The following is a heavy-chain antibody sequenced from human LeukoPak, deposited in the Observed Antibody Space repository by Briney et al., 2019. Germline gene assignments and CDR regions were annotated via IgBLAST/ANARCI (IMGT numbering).Heavy chain of an antibody. V-gene: IGHV4-39*07. CDR3: ARDRAREDYSKSNWFDP. D-gene: IGHD4-11*01. Sequence: SETLSLNCTVSGGSISSSSYYWGWIRQPPGKGLEWIGSIYYSGSTYYNPSLKSRVTISVDTSKNQFSLKLSSVTAADTAVYYCARDRAREDYSKSNWFDPWGQGTLVTVSS. CDR1: GGSISSSSYY. J-gene: IGHJ5*02. CDR2: IYYSGST.